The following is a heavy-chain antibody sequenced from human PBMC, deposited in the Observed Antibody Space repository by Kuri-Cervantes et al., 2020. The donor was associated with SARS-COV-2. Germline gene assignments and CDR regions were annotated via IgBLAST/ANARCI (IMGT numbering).Heavy chain of an antibody. V-gene: IGHV4-4*07. J-gene: IGHJ6*02. CDR2: IYTSGST. D-gene: IGHD2/OR15-2a*01. CDR1: GGSISSYY. Sequence: SETLSLTCTVYGGSISSYYWSWIRQPAGKGLEWIGRIYTSGSTNYNPSLKSRVTMSVDTSKNQFSLKLSSVTAAETAVYYCASLILSAPAQMSVGGYYDYGMDVWGQGTTVTVSS. CDR3: ASLILSAPAQMSVGGYYDYGMDV.